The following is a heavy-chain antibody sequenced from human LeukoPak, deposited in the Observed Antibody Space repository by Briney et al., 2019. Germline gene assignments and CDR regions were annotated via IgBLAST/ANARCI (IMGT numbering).Heavy chain of an antibody. V-gene: IGHV3-48*03. J-gene: IGHJ4*02. CDR1: GFTFSSYE. CDR3: ARATTYDILTGYSDY. CDR2: ISSSGSTI. Sequence: GGSLRLSCAASGFTFSSYEMNWVRQAPGKGLEWVSYISSSGSTIYYADSVKGRFTISRDNAKKSLFLQMNSLRAEDTAVYYCARATTYDILTGYSDYWGQGTLVTVSS. D-gene: IGHD3-9*01.